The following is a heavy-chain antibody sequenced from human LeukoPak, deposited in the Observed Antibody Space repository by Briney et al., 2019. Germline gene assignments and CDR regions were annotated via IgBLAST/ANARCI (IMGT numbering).Heavy chain of an antibody. V-gene: IGHV3-64*01. CDR1: GFTFSSYA. D-gene: IGHD6-13*01. CDR3: ARGRGIAAAGPPLNYYYMDV. CDR2: ISSNGGST. J-gene: IGHJ6*03. Sequence: GGSLRLSCAASGFTFSSYAMHWVRQAPGKGLEYVAAISSNGGSTYYANSVKGRFTISRDNSKNTLYLQMNSLRAEDTAVYYCARGRGIAAAGPPLNYYYMDVWGKGTTVTVSS.